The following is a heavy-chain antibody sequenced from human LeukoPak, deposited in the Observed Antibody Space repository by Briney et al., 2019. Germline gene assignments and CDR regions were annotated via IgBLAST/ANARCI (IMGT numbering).Heavy chain of an antibody. Sequence: PGGSLGLSCAGSGFTFNDHAMSWVRQAPGKGLEWVSSISGSGGSTYYADYVKGRSTISRDNSKKVVYFEMNSLRGEDTAVYFCARGGQNFDFWRFDYWGQGTLAVVSS. D-gene: IGHD3-3*01. CDR1: GFTFNDHA. CDR3: ARGGQNFDFWRFDY. CDR2: ISGSGGST. V-gene: IGHV3-23*01. J-gene: IGHJ4*02.